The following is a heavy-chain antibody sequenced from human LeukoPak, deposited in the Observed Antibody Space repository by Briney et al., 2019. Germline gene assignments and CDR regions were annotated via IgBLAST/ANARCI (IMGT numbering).Heavy chain of an antibody. CDR2: IKSKTDGGTT. J-gene: IGHJ4*02. Sequence: GGSLRLSRAASGFTFSNAWMSWVRQAPGKGLEWVGRIKSKTDGGTTDYAAPVKGRFTISRDDSKNTLYLQMNSLKTEDTAVYYCTTVSLWFGEAAHGGYWGQGTLVTVSS. CDR3: TTVSLWFGEAAHGGY. D-gene: IGHD3-10*01. V-gene: IGHV3-15*01. CDR1: GFTFSNAW.